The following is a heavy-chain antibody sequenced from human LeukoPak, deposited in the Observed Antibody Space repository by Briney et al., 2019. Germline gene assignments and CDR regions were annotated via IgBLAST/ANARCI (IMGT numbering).Heavy chain of an antibody. CDR2: IYSGGST. CDR3: ARGISQQLVPFDY. D-gene: IGHD6-13*01. V-gene: IGHV3-66*02. Sequence: GRSLRLSCAASGFTFDDYAMHWVRQAPGKGLEWVSVIYSGGSTYYADSVKGRFTISRDNSKNTLYLQMNSLRAEDTAVYYCARGISQQLVPFDYWGQGTLVTVSS. CDR1: GFTFDDYA. J-gene: IGHJ4*02.